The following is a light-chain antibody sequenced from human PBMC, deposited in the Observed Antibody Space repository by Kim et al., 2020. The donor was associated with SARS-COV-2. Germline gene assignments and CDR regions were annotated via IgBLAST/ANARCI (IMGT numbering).Light chain of an antibody. CDR1: GSGIGTYNY. CDR2: DLN. V-gene: IGLV2-14*04. Sequence: GQVITISCRGTGSGIGTYNYVALYQQHPGKVPKLIIYDLNNRPSGVSNRFSGSKSGNTASLTISGLQAEDEADYYCVSYTTSITWVFGGGTKLTVL. J-gene: IGLJ3*02. CDR3: VSYTTSITWV.